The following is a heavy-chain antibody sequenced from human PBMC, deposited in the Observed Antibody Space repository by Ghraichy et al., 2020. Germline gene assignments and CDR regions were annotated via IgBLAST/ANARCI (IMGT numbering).Heavy chain of an antibody. CDR3: ARRDTVGYNWFDP. CDR1: GYTFSSYG. Sequence: ASVKVSCKASGYTFSSYGISWVRQAPGQGLEWMGWINPYNGYTNYAQKLQDRVTMTTDTSTTTAYMELRSLRSDDTAVYYCARRDTVGYNWFDPWGQGTLVTVSS. J-gene: IGHJ5*02. V-gene: IGHV1-18*01. D-gene: IGHD5-18*01. CDR2: INPYNGYT.